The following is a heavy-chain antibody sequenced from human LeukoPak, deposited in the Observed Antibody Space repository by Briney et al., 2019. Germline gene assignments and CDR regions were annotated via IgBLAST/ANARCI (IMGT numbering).Heavy chain of an antibody. J-gene: IGHJ4*02. D-gene: IGHD6-6*01. CDR3: AKTPTALVRGGYYFDN. CDR2: INHSGNT. V-gene: IGHV4-34*01. Sequence: SETLSLTCAVYGGSFSGYYWSWNRQPPGKGLEWIGDINHSGNTDYNPSLKSRLTISVDTSKNQFSLKLRSVTAADTALYYCAKTPTALVRGGYYFDNWGRGTLVTVSS. CDR1: GGSFSGYY.